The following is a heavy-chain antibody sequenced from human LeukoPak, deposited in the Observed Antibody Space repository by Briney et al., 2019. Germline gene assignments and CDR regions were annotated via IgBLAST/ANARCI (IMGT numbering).Heavy chain of an antibody. J-gene: IGHJ4*02. Sequence: GGSLRLSCAVSGFTFSGYAMSWVRQAPGKGLEWVSTISGSGDYTYYADSVKGRFSISRDNSKNTLHLQMNSLRAEDTAVYYCAKTLFDCSGGSCYKAYFDDWGQGTLVTVSS. CDR1: GFTFSGYA. CDR2: ISGSGDYT. V-gene: IGHV3-23*01. CDR3: AKTLFDCSGGSCYKAYFDD. D-gene: IGHD2-15*01.